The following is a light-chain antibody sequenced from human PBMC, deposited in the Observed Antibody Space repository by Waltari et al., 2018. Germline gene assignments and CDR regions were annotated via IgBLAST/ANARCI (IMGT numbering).Light chain of an antibody. CDR1: QSLVHSDGNTY. CDR2: KIS. CDR3: MQGTQLPT. Sequence: DIVMTQTPLSSPVTLGQPASISCRSSQSLVHSDGNTYLSWLHQRPGQPPRPLIYKISNRCSGGPDRFSGSGAGTVFTLKISRVEAEDVGVYYCMQGTQLPTFGQGTKLEIK. J-gene: IGKJ2*01. V-gene: IGKV2-24*01.